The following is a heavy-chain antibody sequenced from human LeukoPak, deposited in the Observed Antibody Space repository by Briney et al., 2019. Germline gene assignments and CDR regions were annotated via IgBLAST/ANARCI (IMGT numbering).Heavy chain of an antibody. CDR1: GGSIGSYY. V-gene: IGHV4-4*07. J-gene: IGHJ4*02. Sequence: SETLSLTCTVSGGSIGSYYWAWIRQPAGKGLEWIGRIYTSGSTNYNPSLKSRVTMSVDTSKNQFSLKLSSVTAADTAVYYCARGGAVYATPFDYWGQGTLVTVSS. CDR3: ARGGAVYATPFDY. CDR2: IYTSGST. D-gene: IGHD2-8*01.